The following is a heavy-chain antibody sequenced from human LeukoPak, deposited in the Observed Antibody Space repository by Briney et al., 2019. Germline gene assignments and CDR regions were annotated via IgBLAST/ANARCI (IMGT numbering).Heavy chain of an antibody. Sequence: GRSLRLSCAASGFTFSSYGMHWVRQAPGKGLEWVAVISYDGSNKYYADSVKGRFTISRDNSKNTLYLQMNSLRAEDTAVYYCAKEKDTATRYYYYGMDVWGQGTTVTVSS. CDR2: ISYDGSNK. CDR1: GFTFSSYG. V-gene: IGHV3-30*18. CDR3: AKEKDTATRYYYYGMDV. J-gene: IGHJ6*02. D-gene: IGHD5-18*01.